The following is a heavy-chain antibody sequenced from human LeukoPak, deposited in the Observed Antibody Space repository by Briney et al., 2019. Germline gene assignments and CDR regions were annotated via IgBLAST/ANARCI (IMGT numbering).Heavy chain of an antibody. D-gene: IGHD3-10*01. CDR3: ARMGDGAGSSN. CDR1: GFTFSSYA. Sequence: GGSLRLSCAGSGFTFSSYAINWVRQAPGKGLEWVSGITASGGNTHYADAVKGRFTISRDNSKGTLYLQMNSLRVEDTAIYYCARMGDGAGSSNWGQGTRVTVSS. CDR2: ITASGGNT. V-gene: IGHV3-23*01. J-gene: IGHJ4*02.